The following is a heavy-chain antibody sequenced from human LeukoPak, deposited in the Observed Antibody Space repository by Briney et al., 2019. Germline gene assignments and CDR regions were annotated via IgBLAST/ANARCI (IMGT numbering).Heavy chain of an antibody. D-gene: IGHD3-16*01. CDR1: GYTFTSHD. Sequence: ASVKVSCKASGYTFTSHDINWVRQATGQGLEWMGWLNPNSGNTGYAQKFQDRVTITRNTSISTAYMELSSLRSEGTAVYYCARRVGYAAFDIWGQGTMVTVSS. V-gene: IGHV1-8*03. J-gene: IGHJ3*02. CDR3: ARRVGYAAFDI. CDR2: LNPNSGNT.